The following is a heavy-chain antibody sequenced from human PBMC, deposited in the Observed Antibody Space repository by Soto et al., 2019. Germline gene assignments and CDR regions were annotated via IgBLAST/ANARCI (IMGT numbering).Heavy chain of an antibody. Sequence: QLQLQESGPGLGKPSETLSLTCTVSGGSIRSSSYYWGWIRQPPGKGLEWIGSIYYSGSTYYNPSLKSRVTISVDTSKNQCSLKLISVTAADTAVYYCARHDYGDYVFYYWGQGTMVTVSS. CDR2: IYYSGST. D-gene: IGHD4-17*01. V-gene: IGHV4-39*01. J-gene: IGHJ4*02. CDR3: ARHDYGDYVFYY. CDR1: GGSIRSSSYY.